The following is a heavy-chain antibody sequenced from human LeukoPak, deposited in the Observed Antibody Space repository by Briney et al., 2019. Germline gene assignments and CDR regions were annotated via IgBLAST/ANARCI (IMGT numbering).Heavy chain of an antibody. CDR2: LNSSGGST. CDR3: ARDRWELPYYFDY. D-gene: IGHD1-26*01. J-gene: IGHJ4*02. V-gene: IGHV1-46*01. Sequence: ASVKVSCKTSGYIFTDYYIHWVRQAPGQGLEWMGILNSSGGSTTYAQKFQGRLTMTRDASTSTVYMELRSLRSEDTAVYYCARDRWELPYYFDYWGQGTLVTVSS. CDR1: GYIFTDYY.